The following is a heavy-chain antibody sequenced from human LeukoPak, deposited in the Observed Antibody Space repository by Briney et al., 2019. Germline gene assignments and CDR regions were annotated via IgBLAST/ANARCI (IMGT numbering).Heavy chain of an antibody. V-gene: IGHV3-23*01. J-gene: IGHJ1*01. CDR3: AKDGPGPYCSGGSCYSAPYSQH. D-gene: IGHD2-15*01. CDR1: GFTFSSYA. CDR2: ISGSGGST. Sequence: PGGSLRLSCAASGFTFSSYAMSWVRQAPGKGLEWVSAISGSGGSTYYADSVKGRFTISRDNSKNTLYLQMNSLRAEDTAVYYCAKDGPGPYCSGGSCYSAPYSQHWGQGTLVTVSS.